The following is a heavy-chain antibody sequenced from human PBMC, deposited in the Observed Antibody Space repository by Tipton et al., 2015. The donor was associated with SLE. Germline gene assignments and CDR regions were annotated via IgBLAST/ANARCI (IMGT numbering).Heavy chain of an antibody. CDR3: ARREVLDS. CDR1: GGSINTNNYY. Sequence: TLSLTCTVSGGSINTNNYYWAWIRQPPGKGLDWIGESHQSGTTNYHPSFKSRVTISVDTSKNQFSLRLSSVTAADTAVYYCARREVLDSWGQGTLVTVSS. J-gene: IGHJ4*02. V-gene: IGHV4-39*01. CDR2: SHQSGTT.